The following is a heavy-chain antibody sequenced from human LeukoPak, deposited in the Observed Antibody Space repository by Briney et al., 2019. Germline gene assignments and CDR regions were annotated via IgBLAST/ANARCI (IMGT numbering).Heavy chain of an antibody. Sequence: SVKVSCKASGGTFRSYAINWVRQAPGQGLEWMGGIIPIFDTTNYAQKFQGRVTITADESTSTAYMELSSLRSEDTAVYYCARDSGYDEYHYMDVWGKGTTVTISS. CDR3: ARDSGYDEYHYMDV. CDR1: GGTFRSYA. V-gene: IGHV1-69*13. J-gene: IGHJ6*03. D-gene: IGHD5-12*01. CDR2: IIPIFDTT.